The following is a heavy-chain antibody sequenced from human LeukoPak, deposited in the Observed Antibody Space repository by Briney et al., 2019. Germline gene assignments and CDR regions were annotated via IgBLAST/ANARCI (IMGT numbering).Heavy chain of an antibody. CDR1: GYTFTSYG. CDR3: ARIYYDSSGYYTTPPPDY. CDR2: ISAYNGNT. V-gene: IGHV1-18*01. Sequence: ASVKVSCKASGYTFTSYGISWVRQAPGQGLEWVGWISAYNGNTNYAQKLQGRVTMTTDTSTSTAYMELRSLRSDDTAVYYCARIYYDSSGYYTTPPPDYWGQGTLVTVSS. D-gene: IGHD3-22*01. J-gene: IGHJ4*02.